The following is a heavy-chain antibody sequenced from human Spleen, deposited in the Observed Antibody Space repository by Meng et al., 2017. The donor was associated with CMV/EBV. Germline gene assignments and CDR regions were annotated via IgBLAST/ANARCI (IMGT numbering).Heavy chain of an antibody. CDR3: AKDIVVVPAASGFWDY. CDR1: GFTFSSYW. J-gene: IGHJ4*02. Sequence: GGSLRLSCAASGFTFSSYWMSWVRQAPGKGLEWVSAISGSGGSTYYADSVKGRFTISRDNSKNTLYLQMNSLRAEDTAVYYCAKDIVVVPAASGFWDYWGQGTLVTVSS. V-gene: IGHV3-23*01. D-gene: IGHD2-2*01. CDR2: ISGSGGST.